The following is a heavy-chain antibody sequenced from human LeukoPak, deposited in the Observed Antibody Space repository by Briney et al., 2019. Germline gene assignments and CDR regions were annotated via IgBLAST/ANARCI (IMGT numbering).Heavy chain of an antibody. CDR1: GFTFSSYA. Sequence: GGSLRLSCAASGFTFSSYAMSWVRQAPGKGLEWVSAISGSGGSTYYADSVKGRFTISRDNSKNTLYLQMNSLRAEDTAVYYCAKDPATYYYDSSGYKFDYWGQGTLVTVSS. CDR3: AKDPATYYYDSSGYKFDY. J-gene: IGHJ4*02. CDR2: ISGSGGST. V-gene: IGHV3-23*01. D-gene: IGHD3-22*01.